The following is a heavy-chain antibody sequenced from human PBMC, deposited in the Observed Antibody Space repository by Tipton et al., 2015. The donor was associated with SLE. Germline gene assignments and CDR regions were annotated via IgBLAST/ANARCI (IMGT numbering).Heavy chain of an antibody. D-gene: IGHD1-26*01. CDR2: ISSSGNHI. J-gene: IGHJ6*02. CDR3: ASSGSYYDYYGMDV. Sequence: SLRLSCSASRFTFGDYFMSWIRQAPGKGLEWVSYISSSGNHIYYADSVKGRFTISRDNAKNSLYLQMNSLRAEDTAVYYCASSGSYYDYYGMDVWGQETTVTVSS. CDR1: RFTFGDYF. V-gene: IGHV3-11*01.